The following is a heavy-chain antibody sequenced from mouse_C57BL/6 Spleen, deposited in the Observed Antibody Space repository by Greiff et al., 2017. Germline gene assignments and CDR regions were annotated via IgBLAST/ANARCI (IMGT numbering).Heavy chain of an antibody. D-gene: IGHD2-4*01. CDR1: GYTFTSYG. V-gene: IGHV1-81*01. J-gene: IGHJ4*01. CDR3: TRRQIYYDYGVEVYYAIDY. CDR2: IYPRSGNT. Sequence: QVQLQQSGAELARPGASVKLSCKATGYTFTSYGINWVKQRTGQGLEWIGEIYPRSGNTYYNERFKGKATLTADKSSRTAYMELRSLTSEDSAVYFCTRRQIYYDYGVEVYYAIDYWGQGTSVTVSS.